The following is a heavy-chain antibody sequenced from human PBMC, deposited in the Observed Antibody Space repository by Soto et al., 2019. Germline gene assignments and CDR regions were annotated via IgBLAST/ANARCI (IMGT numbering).Heavy chain of an antibody. V-gene: IGHV2-5*02. Sequence: QITLKESGPTLVKPTQTLTLTCTLSGLALSRSGVGMGWIRQPPGKALEWVALIFWDDDKRYNPSLKSILTTTKATSKNQVVLTITNLDPVVRGTYYSVHNEATMVRGAYFEYWGPGTRVTVSS. CDR2: IFWDDDK. J-gene: IGHJ4*02. CDR3: VHNEATMVRGAYFEY. D-gene: IGHD3-10*01. CDR1: GLALSRSGVG.